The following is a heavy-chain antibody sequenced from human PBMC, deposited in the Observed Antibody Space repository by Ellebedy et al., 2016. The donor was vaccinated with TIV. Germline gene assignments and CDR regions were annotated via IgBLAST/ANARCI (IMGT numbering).Heavy chain of an antibody. CDR1: GYTFTSYD. D-gene: IGHD3-10*01. V-gene: IGHV1-8*01. CDR3: ARSVRQGSIDY. Sequence: AASVKVSCKTSGYTFTSYDVNWVRQATGQGLEWMGWMNTTNGDTGYAQKFQGRVAMTRDTSKDTAYMELSSLGSGDTAIYYCARSVRQGSIDYWGQGTRVTVSS. J-gene: IGHJ4*02. CDR2: MNTTNGDT.